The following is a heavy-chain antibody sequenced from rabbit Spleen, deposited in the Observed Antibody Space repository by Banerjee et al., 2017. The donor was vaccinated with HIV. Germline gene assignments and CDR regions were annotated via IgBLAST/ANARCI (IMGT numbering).Heavy chain of an antibody. J-gene: IGHJ6*01. CDR2: IYAGSSGSS. V-gene: IGHV1S40*01. CDR1: GLDFSSSYW. Sequence: QSLEESGGDLVKPGASLTLTCTASGLDFSSSYWICWVRQAPGKGLEWIGCIYAGSSGSSYYATWAKGRFTISKTSSTTVTLQMTSMTAADTATYFCARDTSSSFSSYGMDLWGPGTLVTVS. CDR3: ARDTSSSFSSYGMDL. D-gene: IGHD1-1*01.